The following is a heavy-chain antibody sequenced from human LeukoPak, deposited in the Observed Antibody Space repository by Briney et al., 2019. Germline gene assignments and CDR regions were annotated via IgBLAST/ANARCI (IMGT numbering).Heavy chain of an antibody. CDR3: ARGLPTASYCYMAV. V-gene: IGHV1-2*06. Sequence: ASVKVSCKTSRSTFTDYYIHWVRQAPGQGLEWMGRINPNSGRTNYAQNFQGRVTMTRDTSISTAYMELSRLRSDDTAVYYCARGLPTASYCYMAVWGKGTTVTVSS. J-gene: IGHJ6*03. D-gene: IGHD2-2*01. CDR1: RSTFTDYY. CDR2: INPNSGRT.